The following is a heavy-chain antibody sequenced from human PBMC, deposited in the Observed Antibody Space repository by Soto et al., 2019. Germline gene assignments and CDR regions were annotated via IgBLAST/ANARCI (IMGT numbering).Heavy chain of an antibody. Sequence: QVHLQQWGAGLLKPSETLSLTCAVYGGSFSGYYWSWIRQPPGKGLEWIREINHSGSTNFNPSLKSQFTISVETSKNQFPLKLSSVTAADTAVYYCATHLKTTVTTYWYFDLWGRGTLVTVSS. CDR2: INHSGST. D-gene: IGHD4-17*01. J-gene: IGHJ2*01. V-gene: IGHV4-34*01. CDR1: GGSFSGYY. CDR3: ATHLKTTVTTYWYFDL.